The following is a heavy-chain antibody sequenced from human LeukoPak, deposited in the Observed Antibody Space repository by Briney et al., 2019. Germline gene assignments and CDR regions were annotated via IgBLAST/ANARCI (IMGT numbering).Heavy chain of an antibody. V-gene: IGHV4-59*01. CDR3: ARLARLTLIRGVTGYHSLDV. Sequence: SETLSLTCTVSGGSITDYYWSWIRQPPGKGLEWIGYIHNSGSTNYNPSLKSRLTISVDTSKNHFSLWLTSVTAADTAVYYCARLARLTLIRGVTGYHSLDVWGKGTKVTVSS. J-gene: IGHJ6*04. CDR2: IHNSGST. CDR1: GGSITDYY. D-gene: IGHD3-10*01.